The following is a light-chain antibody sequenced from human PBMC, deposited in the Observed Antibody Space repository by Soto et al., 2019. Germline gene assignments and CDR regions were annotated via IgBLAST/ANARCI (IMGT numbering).Light chain of an antibody. CDR1: QSVDSSY. CDR2: GAS. Sequence: EIMLTQSPGTLSLSPGERATLSCRASQSVDSSYTAWYQQKPGQAPRLLIYGASNRATGIPDRFSGTGSGTDFTLTISRLEPEDFAVYYCQQYGTSPPLYTFGQGTKLEI. CDR3: QQYGTSPPLYT. V-gene: IGKV3-20*01. J-gene: IGKJ2*01.